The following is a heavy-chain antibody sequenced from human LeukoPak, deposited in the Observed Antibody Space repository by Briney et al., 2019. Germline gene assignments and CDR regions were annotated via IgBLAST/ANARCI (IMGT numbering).Heavy chain of an antibody. CDR1: GFTFSSYW. J-gene: IGHJ4*02. V-gene: IGHV3-74*01. D-gene: IGHD3-22*01. CDR2: INSDGSST. CDR3: ARDNYYDSSGYYYSLDY. Sequence: GGSLRLSCAASGFTFSSYWMHWVRQTPGKGLVWVSRINSDGSSTSYADSAKGRFTISRDNAKNTLYLQMNSLRAEDTAVYYCARDNYYDSSGYYYSLDYWGQGTLVTVSS.